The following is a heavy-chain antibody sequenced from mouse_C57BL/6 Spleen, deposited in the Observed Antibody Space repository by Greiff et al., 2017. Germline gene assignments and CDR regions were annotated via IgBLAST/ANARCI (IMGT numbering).Heavy chain of an antibody. J-gene: IGHJ4*01. Sequence: DVKLVESGGGLVKPGGSLKLSCAASGFTFSSYTMSWVRQTPEKRLEWVATISGGGGNTYYPDSVKGRFTISRDNAKNTLYLQMSSLRSEDTALYYCARHGFITTVVAPMDYWGQGTSVTVSS. D-gene: IGHD1-1*01. V-gene: IGHV5-9*01. CDR3: ARHGFITTVVAPMDY. CDR1: GFTFSSYT. CDR2: ISGGGGNT.